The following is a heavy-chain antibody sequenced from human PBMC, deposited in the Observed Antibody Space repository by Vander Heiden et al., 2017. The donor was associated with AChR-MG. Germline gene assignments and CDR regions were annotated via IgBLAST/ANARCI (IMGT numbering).Heavy chain of an antibody. J-gene: IGHJ4*02. CDR2: ISGSGGST. D-gene: IGHD4-17*01. V-gene: IGHV3-23*01. CDR3: AKDRAYGDYPYYFDY. Sequence: EVQLLESGGGLVKPGGSLRLSCAVPGVTFSSYAMSWVRQDPGKGLEWVSAISGSGGSTYYADSVKGRFTISRDNSKNTLYLQMNSLRAEDTAVYYCAKDRAYGDYPYYFDYWGQGTLVTVSS. CDR1: GVTFSSYA.